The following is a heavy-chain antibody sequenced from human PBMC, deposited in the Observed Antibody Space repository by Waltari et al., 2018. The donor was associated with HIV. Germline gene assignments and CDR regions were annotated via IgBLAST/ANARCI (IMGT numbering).Heavy chain of an antibody. CDR1: GGSISSSSYY. J-gene: IGHJ3*02. CDR2: IYYSGST. V-gene: IGHV4-39*07. CDR3: ARGINLGYCSGGSCYVSIGAFDI. Sequence: QLQLQESGPGLVKPSETLSLTCTVSGGSISSSSYYWGWIRQPPGKGLEWIGSIYYSGSTYYNPSLKSRVTISVDTSKNQFSLKLSSVTAADTAVYYCARGINLGYCSGGSCYVSIGAFDIWGQGTMVTVSS. D-gene: IGHD2-15*01.